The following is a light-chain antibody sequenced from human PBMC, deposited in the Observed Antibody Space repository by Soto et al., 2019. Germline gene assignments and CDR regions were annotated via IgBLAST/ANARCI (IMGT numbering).Light chain of an antibody. J-gene: IGLJ1*01. CDR3: TSHAGTINFPYI. CDR2: EVN. Sequence: QSALTQPPSASGSPGQSVTISCTGTSSDVGAYNYVSWYQHHPGKAPKHLVYEVNKRPSGVPDRFSGSKTGNTASLTVSGLQAEDEADYYCTSHAGTINFPYIFGTGTKLTVL. V-gene: IGLV2-8*01. CDR1: SSDVGAYNY.